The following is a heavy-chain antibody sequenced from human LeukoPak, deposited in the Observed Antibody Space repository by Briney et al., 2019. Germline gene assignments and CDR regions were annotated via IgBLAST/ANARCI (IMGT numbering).Heavy chain of an antibody. CDR3: ARGMGIAVAGQVGATSGYDY. V-gene: IGHV4-34*01. Sequence: PSETLSLTCALYGGSFSGYYWSWIRQPPGKGLEWIGEINHSGSTNYNTSLKSRVTISVDTSKNQFSLKLSSVTAADTAVYYCARGMGIAVAGQVGATSGYDYWGQGTLVTVSS. CDR2: INHSGST. CDR1: GGSFSGYY. D-gene: IGHD6-19*01. J-gene: IGHJ4*02.